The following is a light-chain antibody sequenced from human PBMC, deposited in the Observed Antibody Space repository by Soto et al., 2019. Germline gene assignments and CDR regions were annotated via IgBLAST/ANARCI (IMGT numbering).Light chain of an antibody. V-gene: IGKV3-15*01. CDR3: QQIPSLAPLP. Sequence: EIVMTQSPPTLSVSPGESATLSCWASQSVSSKLAWYQQRPGQAPRLLIYGAFTRATGVPARFSGSGSGTEFPLPHTRLASEEFGGYCRQQIPSLAPLPFGGGTKVEIK. CDR1: QSVSSK. J-gene: IGKJ4*01. CDR2: GAF.